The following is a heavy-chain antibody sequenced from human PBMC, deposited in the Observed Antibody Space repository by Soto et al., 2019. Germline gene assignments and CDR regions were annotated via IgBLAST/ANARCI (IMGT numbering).Heavy chain of an antibody. CDR1: SGSVIDGDYY. J-gene: IGHJ5*02. Sequence: SETLSLTCTVSSGSVIDGDYYWTWIRQPAGKGLEWIGRIYSSGSTKYNPSLQSRVTMSLDTSKNQFSLRLTSVTAADTAVYYCARGQRFSDWFDPWGQGTLVTVSS. V-gene: IGHV4-61*02. CDR2: IYSSGST. CDR3: ARGQRFSDWFDP. D-gene: IGHD3-3*01.